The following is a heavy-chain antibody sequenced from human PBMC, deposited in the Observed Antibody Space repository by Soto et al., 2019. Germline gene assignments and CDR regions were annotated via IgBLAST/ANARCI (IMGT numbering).Heavy chain of an antibody. CDR2: IYHSGNT. CDR1: RGSIRSGGDS. CDR3: ARGTITLFGVAPLTAFDI. Sequence: TLSLTCTVSRGSIRSGGDSLRWFRPHPGKGLEWIGYIYHSGNTYYNPSLKSRVTMSVDTSKNQFSLNLSSVTAADTAVYYCARGTITLFGVAPLTAFDIWGQGTMVTVSS. J-gene: IGHJ3*02. V-gene: IGHV4-31*03. D-gene: IGHD3-3*01.